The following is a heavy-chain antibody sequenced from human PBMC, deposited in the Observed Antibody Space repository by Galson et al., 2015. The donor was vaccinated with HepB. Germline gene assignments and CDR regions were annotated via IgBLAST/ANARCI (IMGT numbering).Heavy chain of an antibody. V-gene: IGHV1-18*01. CDR1: GYTFTSYG. D-gene: IGHD3-10*01. CDR2: ISAYNGNT. J-gene: IGHJ5*02. CDR3: ARDRNYYGSGRRFDP. Sequence: SVKVSCKASGYTFTSYGISWVRQAPGQGLEWMGWISAYNGNTNYAQKLQGRVTMTTDTSTSTAYMELRSLRSDDTAVYYCARDRNYYGSGRRFDPRGQGTLVTVSS.